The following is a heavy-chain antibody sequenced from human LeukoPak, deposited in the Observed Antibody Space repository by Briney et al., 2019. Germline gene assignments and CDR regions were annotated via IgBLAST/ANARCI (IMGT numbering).Heavy chain of an antibody. CDR3: AKAGNIRFDY. Sequence: GGSLRLSCVDSGFTFSSHSMHWVRQAPGKGLEWVSSISSSSSYIYYADSVKGRFTISRDNAKNSLYLQMNSLRAGDTAIYYCAKAGNIRFDYWGQGTLVTVSS. V-gene: IGHV3-21*04. CDR2: ISSSSSYI. D-gene: IGHD2/OR15-2a*01. CDR1: GFTFSSHS. J-gene: IGHJ4*02.